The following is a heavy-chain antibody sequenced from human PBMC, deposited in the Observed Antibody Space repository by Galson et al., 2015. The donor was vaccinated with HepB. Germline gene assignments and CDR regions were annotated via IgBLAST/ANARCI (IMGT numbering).Heavy chain of an antibody. Sequence: SLRLSCAASEFTFSDYWMSWVRQAPGKGLEWVAQVKYDGGAKYYVDSAKGRFTISRDNAKNSLYLQMNSLRAEDTAVYYCARDVVPRGIHYVGMDVWGQGTTVTVS. V-gene: IGHV3-7*01. CDR3: ARDVVPRGIHYVGMDV. CDR1: EFTFSDYW. J-gene: IGHJ6*02. D-gene: IGHD2-21*01. CDR2: VKYDGGAK.